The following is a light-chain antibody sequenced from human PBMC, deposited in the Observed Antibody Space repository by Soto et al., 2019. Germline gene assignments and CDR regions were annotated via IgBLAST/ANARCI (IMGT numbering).Light chain of an antibody. J-gene: IGLJ2*01. Sequence: QSALTQPASVSGSPGQSITISCTGTSSDVGGYNYVSWYQQYPGKAPKLMIYDVSNRPSGVSNRFSGSKSGNTASLTTSGLQAEDEADYYCSSYTSSSTRVFGGGTKVTVL. CDR1: SSDVGGYNY. CDR2: DVS. V-gene: IGLV2-14*01. CDR3: SSYTSSSTRV.